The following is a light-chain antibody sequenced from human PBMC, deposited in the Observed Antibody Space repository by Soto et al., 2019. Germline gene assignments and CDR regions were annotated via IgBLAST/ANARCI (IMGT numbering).Light chain of an antibody. CDR2: DVT. Sequence: QSALTQPASVSGSPGQSITISCTGTSSDVGGYNYVSWYQQHPGKAPKLIIYDVTNRPSGVSNRFSGYKSGNTASLTISGLQAEDEADYYCTSYTSSSTPYVFGTGTKLTVL. CDR1: SSDVGGYNY. CDR3: TSYTSSSTPYV. J-gene: IGLJ1*01. V-gene: IGLV2-14*01.